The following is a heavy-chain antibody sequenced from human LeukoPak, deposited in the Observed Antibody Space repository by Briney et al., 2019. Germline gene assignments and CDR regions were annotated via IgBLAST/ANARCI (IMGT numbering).Heavy chain of an antibody. CDR2: INDSGST. Sequence: SETLSLTCAVYGGSLSGHHWSWMRQPPGKGLEWIGEINDSGSTNYNPSLKSRVTISVDTSKNQFSLKLSSVTAADTAVYYCARSSPSNAFDIWGQGTMVTVSS. V-gene: IGHV4-34*01. CDR1: GGSLSGHH. J-gene: IGHJ3*02. CDR3: ARSSPSNAFDI.